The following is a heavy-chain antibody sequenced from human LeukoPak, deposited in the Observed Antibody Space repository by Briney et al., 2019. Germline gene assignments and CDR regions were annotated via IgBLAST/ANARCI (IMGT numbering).Heavy chain of an antibody. CDR3: ARDLSSGGSYYFDY. Sequence: TGGSLRLSCAASGFTFSSYAMHWVRQAPGKGLEWVAVISYDGSNKYYADSVKGRFTISRDNSKNTLYLQMNSLRAEDTAVYYCARDLSSGGSYYFDYWGQGPLVTVSS. V-gene: IGHV3-30*04. CDR1: GFTFSSYA. CDR2: ISYDGSNK. J-gene: IGHJ4*02. D-gene: IGHD2-15*01.